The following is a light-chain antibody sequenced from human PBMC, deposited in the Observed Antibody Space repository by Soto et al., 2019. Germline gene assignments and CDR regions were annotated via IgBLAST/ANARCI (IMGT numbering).Light chain of an antibody. J-gene: IGKJ1*01. CDR1: QNINSW. CDR3: QQYNVDSWT. Sequence: DIHMTQSPSTLSASVGDRVTITCRASQNINSWLAWYQQKPGKAPKLLIYEASSLEKGVPARFGGSGSGTEFTLTISSLQPDDFATYYCQQYNVDSWTFGQGTKVEIK. CDR2: EAS. V-gene: IGKV1-5*03.